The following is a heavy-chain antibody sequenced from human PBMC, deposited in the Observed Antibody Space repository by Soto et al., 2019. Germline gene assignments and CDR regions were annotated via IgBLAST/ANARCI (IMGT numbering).Heavy chain of an antibody. CDR3: TRAMSSGSYFDY. CDR1: AFTFSSYS. J-gene: IGHJ4*02. V-gene: IGHV3-74*01. Sequence: GWSLRLSCETSAFTFSSYSLHWVRQVSGKGLVWVSRVYSDGSSTSYADSVKGRFTISRDNAKNTLYLQMNSLRAEDTAVYYCTRAMSSGSYFDYWGQGTLVTVSS. CDR2: VYSDGSST. D-gene: IGHD1-26*01.